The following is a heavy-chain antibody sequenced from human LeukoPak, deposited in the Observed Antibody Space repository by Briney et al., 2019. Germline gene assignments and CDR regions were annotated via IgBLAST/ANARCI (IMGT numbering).Heavy chain of an antibody. Sequence: ASVKVSCKASGYTFTGYYMHWVRQAPGQGLEWMGWINPNSGGTNYAQKFQGRVTMTRDPPISTAYMELSRLRSDDTAVYYCARVTDRGFNWFDPWGKGTLVTVSS. CDR2: INPNSGGT. CDR3: ARVTDRGFNWFDP. J-gene: IGHJ5*02. D-gene: IGHD3-10*01. CDR1: GYTFTGYY. V-gene: IGHV1-2*02.